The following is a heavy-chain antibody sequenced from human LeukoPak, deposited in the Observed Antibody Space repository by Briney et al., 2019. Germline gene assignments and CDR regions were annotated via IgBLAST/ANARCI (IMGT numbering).Heavy chain of an antibody. V-gene: IGHV1-8*01. CDR3: ARDYCSSTSCLFDY. D-gene: IGHD2-2*01. CDR2: MNPNSGNT. Sequence: GASVKVSCKASGYTFTSYDIDWVRQATGQGLEWMGWMNPNSGNTGYAQKFQGRVTMTRDTSTSIVYMELSSLRSEDTAVYYCARDYCSSTSCLFDYWGQGTLVSVSS. J-gene: IGHJ4*02. CDR1: GYTFTSYD.